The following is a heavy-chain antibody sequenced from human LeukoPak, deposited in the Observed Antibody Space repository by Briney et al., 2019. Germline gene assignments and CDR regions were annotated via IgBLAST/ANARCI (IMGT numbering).Heavy chain of an antibody. CDR2: IIPIFGTA. Sequence: ASVKVSCKASGGTFSSYAISWVRQAPGQGLEWMGGIIPIFGTANYAQKFQGRVTITADESTSTAYMELSSLRSEDTAVYYCARDFVVGARYAFDYWGQGTLVTVSS. J-gene: IGHJ4*02. V-gene: IGHV1-69*13. D-gene: IGHD1-26*01. CDR3: ARDFVVGARYAFDY. CDR1: GGTFSSYA.